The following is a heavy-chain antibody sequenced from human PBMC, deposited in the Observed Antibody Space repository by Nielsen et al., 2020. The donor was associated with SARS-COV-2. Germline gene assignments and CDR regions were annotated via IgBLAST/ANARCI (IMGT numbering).Heavy chain of an antibody. CDR1: GFTFHDAW. V-gene: IGHV3-23*01. J-gene: IGHJ6*02. CDR2: ISGSGGST. Sequence: GESLKISCAASGFTFHDAWMNWVRQAPGKGLEWVSAISGSGGSTYYADSVKGRFTISRDNSKNTLYLQMNSLRAEDTAVYYCAYLYGMDVWGQGTTVTVSS. CDR3: AYLYGMDV. D-gene: IGHD2/OR15-2a*01.